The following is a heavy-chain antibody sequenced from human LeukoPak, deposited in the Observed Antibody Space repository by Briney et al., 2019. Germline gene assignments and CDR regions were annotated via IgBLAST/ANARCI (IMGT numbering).Heavy chain of an antibody. CDR1: GGSISSYY. Sequence: SETLSLTCTVSGGSISSYYWSWIRQPPGKGLQRLRYIYYSGSTNYNPSLKSRVTISVDTSKNQFSLKLSSVTAADTAVYYCATSTSGYSYAKYWGQGTLVTVSS. CDR3: ATSTSGYSYAKY. V-gene: IGHV4-59*01. J-gene: IGHJ4*02. D-gene: IGHD5-18*01. CDR2: IYYSGST.